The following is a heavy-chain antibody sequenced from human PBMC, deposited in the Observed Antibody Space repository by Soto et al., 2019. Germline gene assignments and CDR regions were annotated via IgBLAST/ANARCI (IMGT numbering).Heavy chain of an antibody. CDR3: ARVTDSSDYYYDGPGFQH. D-gene: IGHD3-22*01. CDR1: GGSISSYY. V-gene: IGHV4-59*01. CDR2: IYYSGST. Sequence: QVQLQESGPGLVKPSETLSLTCTVSGGSISSYYWSWIRQPPGKGLEWIGYIYYSGSTNYNPSLKSRVTKSVDTSKRQFSRKLSSVTAADTAVYYCARVTDSSDYYYDGPGFQHWGQGTLVTVSS. J-gene: IGHJ1*01.